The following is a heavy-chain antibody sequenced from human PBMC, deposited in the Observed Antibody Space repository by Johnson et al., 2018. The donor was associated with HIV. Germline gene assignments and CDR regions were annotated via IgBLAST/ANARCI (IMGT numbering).Heavy chain of an antibody. CDR2: IYSGGST. D-gene: IGHD3-3*01. CDR1: GFTVSSNY. CDR3: AREARILFTGHAFDI. J-gene: IGHJ3*02. V-gene: IGHV3-53*01. Sequence: VQLVESGGGLIQPGGSLRLSCAASGFTVSSNYMSWVRQAPGKGLEWVSVIYSGGSTYYADSVKGRFTISRDNSKNTLYLQRNSLRAEDTAVYYCAREARILFTGHAFDIWGQGTLVTVSS.